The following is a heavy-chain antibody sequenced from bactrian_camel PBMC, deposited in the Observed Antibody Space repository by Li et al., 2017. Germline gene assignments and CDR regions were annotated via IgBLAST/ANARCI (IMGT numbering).Heavy chain of an antibody. CDR2: IDIDGNT. Sequence: HVQLVESGGGSMQAGGSLRLSCTVSGSTRNCMGWFRQAPGKEREGVAGIDIDGNTDYVDSVKGRFTISRDNAKNTLNLQMNNLKPEDTGMYYCAAWAFSVCTVATGLSMNQCGARGPRSPSP. CDR1: GSTRNC. J-gene: IGHJ4*01. CDR3: AAWAFSVCTVATGLSMNQ. D-gene: IGHD6*01. V-gene: IGHV3S55*01.